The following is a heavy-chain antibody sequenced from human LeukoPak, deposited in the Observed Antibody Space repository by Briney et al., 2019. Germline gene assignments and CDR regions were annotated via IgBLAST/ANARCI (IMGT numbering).Heavy chain of an antibody. D-gene: IGHD2-2*01. CDR2: ISAYNGNT. Sequence: ASVKVSRKPSGFTFTSYGISWVRQAPGQGLEWMGWISAYNGNTNYAQKLQGRVTMTTDTSTSTAYMELRSLRSDDTAVYYCARERGYCSSTSCYRYFDYWGQGTLVTVSS. CDR1: GFTFTSYG. CDR3: ARERGYCSSTSCYRYFDY. V-gene: IGHV1-18*01. J-gene: IGHJ4*02.